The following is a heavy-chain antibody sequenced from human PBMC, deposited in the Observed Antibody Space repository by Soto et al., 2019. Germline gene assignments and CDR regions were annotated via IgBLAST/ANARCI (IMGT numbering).Heavy chain of an antibody. CDR2: INHSGST. D-gene: IGHD3-10*01. CDR3: AREARAYYYGSGSYGSYYYVMAV. V-gene: IGHV4-34*01. CDR1: GGSFSGYY. J-gene: IGHJ6*02. Sequence: KTSETLSLTCAVYGGSFSGYYWSWIRQPPGKGLEWIGEINHSGSTNYNPSLKSRVTISVDTSKNQFSLKLSPVTAADSAVYYCAREARAYYYGSGSYGSYYYVMAVWGQGTTVTVSS.